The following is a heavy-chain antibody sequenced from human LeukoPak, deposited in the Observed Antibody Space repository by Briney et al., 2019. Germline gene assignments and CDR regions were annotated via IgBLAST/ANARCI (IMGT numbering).Heavy chain of an antibody. D-gene: IGHD3-3*01. J-gene: IGHJ6*02. CDR3: ARAGAYYDFWSGYSNYGMDV. V-gene: IGHV3-7*01. CDR2: IKQDGSEK. Sequence: GGSLRLSCAASGFTFSSYWMSWVRQAPGKGLEWVANIKQDGSEKYYVDSVKGRFTISRDNAKDSLYLQMNSLRAEDTAVYYCARAGAYYDFWSGYSNYGMDVWGQGTTVTVSS. CDR1: GFTFSSYW.